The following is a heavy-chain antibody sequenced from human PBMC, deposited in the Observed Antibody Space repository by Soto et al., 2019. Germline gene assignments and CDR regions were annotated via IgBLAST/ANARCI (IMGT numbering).Heavy chain of an antibody. CDR3: ARASQGPSFWSAQFDY. V-gene: IGHV4-39*07. J-gene: IGHJ4*02. CDR1: VRSISSSSYY. D-gene: IGHD3-3*01. Sequence: SETLSLTCTVSVRSISSSSYYWGWLRQPPGKGLEWIGGIYHSGSTYYNPSLKSRVTISVDRSKNQFSLKLSSVTAADTAVYYCARASQGPSFWSAQFDYWGQGTLVTVSS. CDR2: IYHSGST.